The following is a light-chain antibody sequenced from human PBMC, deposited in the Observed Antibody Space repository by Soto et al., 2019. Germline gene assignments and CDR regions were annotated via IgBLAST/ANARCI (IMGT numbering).Light chain of an antibody. CDR1: QSISSSY. J-gene: IGKJ1*01. CDR3: QQHDTSPWT. V-gene: IGKV3-20*01. Sequence: EIVLTQSPGTLSLSPGERATLSCRASQSISSSYLAIAWYQQKPGQPPRLLIYGASSRATVIPDRFSGSGSATDFTLTISRLEPEDFAVYYCQQHDTSPWTFGQGTRVEIK. CDR2: GAS.